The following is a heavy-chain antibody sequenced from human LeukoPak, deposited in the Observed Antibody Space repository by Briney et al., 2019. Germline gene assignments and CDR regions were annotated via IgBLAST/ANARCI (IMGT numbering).Heavy chain of an antibody. CDR3: AKGDYDYVWGSYRPLGLDY. Sequence: GGSLRLSCAASGFTFITNGMTWVRQAPGKGLEWVSCISGSGGNTYYADFVKGRFTISRDNSKNTLYLQMNSLRAEDTAVYYCAKGDYDYVWGSYRPLGLDYWGQGTLVTVSS. J-gene: IGHJ4*02. V-gene: IGHV3-23*01. D-gene: IGHD3-16*02. CDR1: GFTFITNG. CDR2: ISGSGGNT.